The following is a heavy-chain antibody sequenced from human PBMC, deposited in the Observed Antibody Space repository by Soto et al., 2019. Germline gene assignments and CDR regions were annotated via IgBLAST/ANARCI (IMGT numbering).Heavy chain of an antibody. J-gene: IGHJ4*02. Sequence: QVQLVESGGGVVQPGRSLRLSCAASGFTFSSYGMHWVRQAPGKGLEWVAVIWYDGSNENYADSVKGRFTISRDNSKNTLYLQMDSLRAEDTALYYCARDRRGSGWYGHFDYWSQGTLVTVSS. V-gene: IGHV3-33*01. D-gene: IGHD6-19*01. CDR1: GFTFSSYG. CDR3: ARDRRGSGWYGHFDY. CDR2: IWYDGSNE.